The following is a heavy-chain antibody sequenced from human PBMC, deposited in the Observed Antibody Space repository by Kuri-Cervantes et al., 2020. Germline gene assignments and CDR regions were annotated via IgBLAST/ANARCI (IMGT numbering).Heavy chain of an antibody. CDR1: GGPISSNSYK. CDR2: IYYSGSK. V-gene: IGHV4-39*07. D-gene: IGHD1-20*01. CDR3: AREGITGTNWFDP. J-gene: IGHJ5*02. Sequence: SETLSLTCTVSGGPISSNSYKWGWIRQPPGKGLEWIGSIYYSGSKYYKPSLKSRVTISVDTSKNQFSLKLSSVTAADTAVYYCAREGITGTNWFDPWGQGTLVTVSS.